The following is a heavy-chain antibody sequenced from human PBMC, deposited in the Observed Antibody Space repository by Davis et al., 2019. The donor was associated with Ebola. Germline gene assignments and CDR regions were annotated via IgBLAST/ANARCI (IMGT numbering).Heavy chain of an antibody. CDR3: ARGGTDYSGSGNDYNSIDYFEY. Sequence: SVKVSCKTSGDTFRSHGINWVRQAPGQGLEWLGGVIPILGITNRSQKFRGRLTITADESTTTVYMELNSLRSEDTAVYYCARGGTDYSGSGNDYNSIDYFEYWGQGTLVTASS. CDR1: GDTFRSHG. D-gene: IGHD3-10*01. V-gene: IGHV1-69*10. J-gene: IGHJ4*02. CDR2: VIPILGIT.